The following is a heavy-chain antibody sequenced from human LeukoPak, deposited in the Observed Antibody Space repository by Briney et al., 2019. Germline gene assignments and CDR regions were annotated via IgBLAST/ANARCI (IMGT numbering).Heavy chain of an antibody. CDR1: GGSISSYY. V-gene: IGHV4-59*01. Sequence: SETLSLTCTVSGGSISSYYWSWIRQPPGKGLEWIGYIYYSGSTNYNPSLKSRVTISVDTSKNQFSLKLSSVTAADPAVYSCARGGLEGGGASYWGQGTLATVSS. CDR3: ARGGLEGGGASY. J-gene: IGHJ4*02. CDR2: IYYSGST. D-gene: IGHD2-21*01.